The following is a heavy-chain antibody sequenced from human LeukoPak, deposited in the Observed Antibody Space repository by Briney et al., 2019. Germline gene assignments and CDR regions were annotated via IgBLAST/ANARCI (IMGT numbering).Heavy chain of an antibody. Sequence: SVKVSCKASGGTFSSYAISWVRQAPGQGLEWMGGVIPIFGTANYAQKFQGRVTITADESTSTAYMELSSLRSEDTAVYYCARWDGSGSYPIDYWGQGTLVTVSS. J-gene: IGHJ4*02. V-gene: IGHV1-69*13. CDR3: ARWDGSGSYPIDY. CDR2: VIPIFGTA. D-gene: IGHD3-10*01. CDR1: GGTFSSYA.